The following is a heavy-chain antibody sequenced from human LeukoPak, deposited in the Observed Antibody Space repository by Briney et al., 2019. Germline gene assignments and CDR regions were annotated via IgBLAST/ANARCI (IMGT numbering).Heavy chain of an antibody. V-gene: IGHV4-30-2*01. CDR3: ARDTNGGNSS. D-gene: IGHD4-23*01. CDR2: IYHSGST. CDR1: GASISSGGYS. J-gene: IGHJ5*02. Sequence: SETLSLTCAVSGASISSGGYSWSWIRQPPGKGLEWIGYIYHSGSTYYNPSLKSRVTISVDRSKNQFSLKLSSVTAADTAVYYCARDTNGGNSSWGQGTLVTVSS.